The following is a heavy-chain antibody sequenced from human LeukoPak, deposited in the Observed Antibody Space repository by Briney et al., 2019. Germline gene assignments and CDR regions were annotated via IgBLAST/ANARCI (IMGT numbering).Heavy chain of an antibody. CDR2: VNSDGSEI. CDR1: GFTFKHFA. Sequence: GRSLRLSCVASGFTFKHFAMHWVRQPPGKGLVWVSRVNSDGSEISYADSVKGRFTISRDNAKNTLYLQMNSLSAEDTAVYYCARGHVAGSDRHWDHWGQGSLATVSS. V-gene: IGHV3-74*01. J-gene: IGHJ4*02. D-gene: IGHD6-19*01. CDR3: ARGHVAGSDRHWDH.